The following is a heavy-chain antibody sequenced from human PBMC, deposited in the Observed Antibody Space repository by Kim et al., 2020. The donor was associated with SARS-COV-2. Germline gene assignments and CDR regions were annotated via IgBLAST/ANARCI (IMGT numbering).Heavy chain of an antibody. Sequence: SETLSLTCTVSGGSISSYYWSWIRQPPGKGLEWIGYIYYSGSTNYNPSLKSRVTISVDTSKNQFSLKLSSVTAADTAVYYCATNLYGRPAYYYGMDVWGQGTTVTVS. J-gene: IGHJ6*02. CDR2: IYYSGST. D-gene: IGHD4-17*01. CDR3: ATNLYGRPAYYYGMDV. CDR1: GGSISSYY. V-gene: IGHV4-59*08.